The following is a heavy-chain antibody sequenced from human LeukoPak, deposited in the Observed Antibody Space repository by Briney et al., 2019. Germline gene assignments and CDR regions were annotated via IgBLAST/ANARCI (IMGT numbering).Heavy chain of an antibody. J-gene: IGHJ4*02. Sequence: GASVKVSCKASGYTFTSYGISWVRQAPGQGLEWMGWISAYNGNTNYAQKLQGRVTMTTDTSTSTAYMELRSLRSDDTAVYYCARADFTAAAGTVDYWGQGTLVTVSS. D-gene: IGHD6-13*01. CDR2: ISAYNGNT. CDR3: ARADFTAAAGTVDY. V-gene: IGHV1-18*01. CDR1: GYTFTSYG.